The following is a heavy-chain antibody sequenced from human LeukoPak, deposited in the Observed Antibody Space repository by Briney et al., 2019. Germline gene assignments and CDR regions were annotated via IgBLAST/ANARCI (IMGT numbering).Heavy chain of an antibody. J-gene: IGHJ3*02. V-gene: IGHV3-30*03. D-gene: IGHD4-23*01. CDR3: ARHYGGNSWRAFDI. CDR1: GFTFSNYG. CDR2: IPYDGSNT. Sequence: PGGSLRLSCAASGFTFSNYGMHWVRQAPGKGLEWVAVIPYDGSNTYYADSVKGRFTISRDNAKNSLYLQMNSLRAEDTAVYYCARHYGGNSWRAFDIWGQGTMVTVSS.